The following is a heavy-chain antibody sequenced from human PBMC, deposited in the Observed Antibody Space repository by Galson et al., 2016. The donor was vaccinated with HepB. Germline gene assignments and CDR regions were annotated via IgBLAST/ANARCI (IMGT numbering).Heavy chain of an antibody. V-gene: IGHV1-3*01. CDR3: ARGGGSQWYDYNWLAP. J-gene: IGHJ5*02. CDR1: GFVFTTNA. CDR2: INGDTGHT. Sequence: SVKVSCKASGFVFTTNALHWVRQAPGQSLEWLGWINGDTGHTKYPVTLQGRVTITWDTSATTGYLELTSLRSEDTAVYYCARGGGSQWYDYNWLAPWGQGTLVTVS. D-gene: IGHD1-1*01.